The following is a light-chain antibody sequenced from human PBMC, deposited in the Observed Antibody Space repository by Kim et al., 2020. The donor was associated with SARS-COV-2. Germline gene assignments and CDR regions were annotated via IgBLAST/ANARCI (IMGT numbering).Light chain of an antibody. CDR3: QQSNSTPLT. CDR2: AAS. J-gene: IGKJ4*01. Sequence: ASVGERVTLTCRASQSISTNLNWDQQKSGKAPKLLIYAASSLQGGVPSRFSGSGSGTDFTLTISSLQPEDSATYYCQQSNSTPLTFGGGTKVDIK. V-gene: IGKV1-39*01. CDR1: QSISTN.